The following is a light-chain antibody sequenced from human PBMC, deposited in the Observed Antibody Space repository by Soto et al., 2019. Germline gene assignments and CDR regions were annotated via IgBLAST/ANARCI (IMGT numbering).Light chain of an antibody. V-gene: IGLV2-8*01. CDR2: EVS. CDR1: SSDVGGYNY. Sequence: QSALTQPPSASGSPGQSVTISCIGTSSDVGGYNYVSWYQQHPGKAPKLMIYEVSKRPSGVPDRFSGSKSGNTASLTVSGLQAEDEADYYCSSYAGSNNFRVFGTGTKLTVL. J-gene: IGLJ1*01. CDR3: SSYAGSNNFRV.